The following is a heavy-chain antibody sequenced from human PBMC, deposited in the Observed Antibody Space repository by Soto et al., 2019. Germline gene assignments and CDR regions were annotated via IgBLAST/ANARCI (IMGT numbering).Heavy chain of an antibody. J-gene: IGHJ4*02. CDR2: IYYTGTT. Sequence: PSETLSVTCTVSCGSISSSSYYWGWIRQRTGKGLEWIGNIYYTGTTNYNPSLKSRVTISVDTSKNQFSLKLDSVTAADTAVYYCARLGGYYQAFDSWGQGTLVTVSS. D-gene: IGHD3-22*01. CDR1: CGSISSSSYY. CDR3: ARLGGYYQAFDS. V-gene: IGHV4-39*07.